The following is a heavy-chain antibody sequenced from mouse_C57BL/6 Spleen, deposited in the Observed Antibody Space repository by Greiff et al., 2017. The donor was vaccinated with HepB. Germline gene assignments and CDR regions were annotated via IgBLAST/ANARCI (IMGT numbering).Heavy chain of an antibody. V-gene: IGHV1-18*01. Sequence: VQLQQSGPELVKPGASVKIPCKASGYTFTDYNMDWVKQSHGKSLEWIGDINPNNGGTIYNQKFKGKATLTVDKSSSTAYMELRSLTSEDTAVYYCARASLYYGYDAYAMDYWGQGTSVTVSS. J-gene: IGHJ4*01. D-gene: IGHD2-2*01. CDR3: ARASLYYGYDAYAMDY. CDR1: GYTFTDYN. CDR2: INPNNGGT.